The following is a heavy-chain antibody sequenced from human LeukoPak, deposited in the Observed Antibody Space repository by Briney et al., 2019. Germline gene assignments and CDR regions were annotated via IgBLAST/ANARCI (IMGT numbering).Heavy chain of an antibody. D-gene: IGHD2-2*01. CDR3: ARGWRWRCSSTSCYSSEYFQH. Sequence: PSETLSLTCTVSGGSISSYYWSRIRQPPGKGLQWLGEINHSGSTNYNPSLKSRVTISVDTSKNQFSLKLSSVTAADTAVYYCARGWRWRCSSTSCYSSEYFQHWGQGTLVTVSS. CDR1: GGSISSYY. CDR2: INHSGST. J-gene: IGHJ1*01. V-gene: IGHV4-34*01.